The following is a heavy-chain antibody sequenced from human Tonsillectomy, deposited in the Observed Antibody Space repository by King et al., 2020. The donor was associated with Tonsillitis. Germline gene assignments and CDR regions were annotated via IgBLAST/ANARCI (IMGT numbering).Heavy chain of an antibody. Sequence: VQLVESGAEVKKPGESLTISCKASGYSFTTYWIGWVRQMPGKGLEWMGIIYPGYSDTRYSPSFQGQVTISADKSISTAYLQWSRLKASDSAMYYCARQNTVGAPTPDYWGQGTLVTVSS. V-gene: IGHV5-51*01. CDR2: IYPGYSDT. J-gene: IGHJ4*02. D-gene: IGHD1-26*01. CDR3: ARQNTVGAPTPDY. CDR1: GYSFTTYW.